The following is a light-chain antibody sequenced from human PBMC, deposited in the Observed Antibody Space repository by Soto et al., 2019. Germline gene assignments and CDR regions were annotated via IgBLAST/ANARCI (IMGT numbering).Light chain of an antibody. CDR3: SSYTSSSTLVV. V-gene: IGLV2-14*03. CDR1: SSDVGGYKN. J-gene: IGLJ2*01. CDR2: DVS. Sequence: QSALTQPASVSGSPGQSITISCTGTSSDVGGYKNVSWYQQHPGKAPKLMIYDVSNRPSGVSNRFSGSKSGNTASLTISGLQAEDEADYYCSSYTSSSTLVVFGGGTQLTVL.